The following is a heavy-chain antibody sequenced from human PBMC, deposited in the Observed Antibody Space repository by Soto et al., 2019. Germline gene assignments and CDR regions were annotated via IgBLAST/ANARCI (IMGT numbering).Heavy chain of an antibody. CDR1: GGTFSSYA. CDR3: ARDFPPDGGAFDI. CDR2: IIPIFGTA. V-gene: IGHV1-69*01. Sequence: QVQLVQSGAEVKKPGSSVKVSCKAAGGTFSSYAISWVRQAPGQGLEWMGGIIPIFGTANYAQKFQGRVTITADESTGTAYMELSSLRSEDTAVYYCARDFPPDGGAFDIWGQGTMVSVSS. J-gene: IGHJ3*02.